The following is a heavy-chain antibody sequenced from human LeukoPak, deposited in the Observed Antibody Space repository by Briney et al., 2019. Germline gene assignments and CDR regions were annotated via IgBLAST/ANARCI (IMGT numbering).Heavy chain of an antibody. CDR1: GFTFSAYW. J-gene: IGHJ4*02. CDR3: ARPYLYYFGSGSFN. V-gene: IGHV3-7*01. D-gene: IGHD3-10*01. Sequence: PGGPLRLSCAASGFTFSAYWMSWVRQAPGKGLQWVANINQDGSEKNYVDSVKGRFTISRDNAKNSLYLQMNSLRAEDTAVYHCARPYLYYFGSGSFNWGQGTLVTVSS. CDR2: INQDGSEK.